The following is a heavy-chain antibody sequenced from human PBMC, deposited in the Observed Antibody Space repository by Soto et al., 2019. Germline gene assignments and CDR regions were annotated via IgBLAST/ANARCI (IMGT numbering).Heavy chain of an antibody. V-gene: IGHV1-69*13. CDR2: IIPIFGTA. Sequence: ASVKVSCKASGGTFSSYAISWVRQAPGQGLEWMGGIIPIFGTANYAQKFRGRVTITADESTSTAYMELSSLRSEDTAVYYCARDKKYYYDSSGYYSDYYYYGMDVWGQGTTVTVSS. D-gene: IGHD3-22*01. J-gene: IGHJ6*02. CDR3: ARDKKYYYDSSGYYSDYYYYGMDV. CDR1: GGTFSSYA.